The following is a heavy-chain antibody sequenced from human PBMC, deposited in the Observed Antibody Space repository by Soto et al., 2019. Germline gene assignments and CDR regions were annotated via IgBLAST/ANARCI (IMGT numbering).Heavy chain of an antibody. CDR1: GFTFSDYY. J-gene: IGHJ4*02. D-gene: IGHD3-10*01. CDR3: ARDSLLWFGELLYFDY. CDR2: ISSSGSTI. Sequence: GGSLRLSCAASGFTFSDYYMSWIRQAPGKGLEWVSYISSSGSTIYYADSVKGRFTISRDNAKNSLYLQMNSLRAEDTAVYYCARDSLLWFGELLYFDYWGQGTLVTVSS. V-gene: IGHV3-11*01.